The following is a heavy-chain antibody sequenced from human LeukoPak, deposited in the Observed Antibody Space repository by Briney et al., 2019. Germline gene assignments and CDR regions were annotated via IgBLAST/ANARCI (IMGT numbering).Heavy chain of an antibody. D-gene: IGHD3-22*01. CDR2: SYYSSST. CDR1: GGSISSSSYY. CDR3: ASHAEGGYYDSSGYYYAAFDI. J-gene: IGHJ3*02. Sequence: SETLSLTCTVSGGSISSSSYYWGWMRQPPGKGLVWIGSSYYSSSTYYNPSLKSRVTISVDTSKTQFSLKLSSVTAADTAVYYCASHAEGGYYDSSGYYYAAFDIWGQGAMVTVSS. V-gene: IGHV4-39*01.